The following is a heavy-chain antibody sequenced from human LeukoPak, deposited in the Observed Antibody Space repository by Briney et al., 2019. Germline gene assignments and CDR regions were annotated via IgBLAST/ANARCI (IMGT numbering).Heavy chain of an antibody. D-gene: IGHD6-13*01. Sequence: SETLSLTCAVYGGSFSGYYWSWIRQPPGKGLEWIGEINHSGSTNYNPSLKSRVTISVDTSKNQSSLKLSSVTAADTAVYYCARGSSSWPFDYWGQGTLVTVSS. CDR2: INHSGST. V-gene: IGHV4-34*01. J-gene: IGHJ4*02. CDR3: ARGSSSWPFDY. CDR1: GGSFSGYY.